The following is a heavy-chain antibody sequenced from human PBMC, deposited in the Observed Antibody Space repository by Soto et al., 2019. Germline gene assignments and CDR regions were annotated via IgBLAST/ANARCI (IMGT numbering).Heavy chain of an antibody. CDR2: IKSKTDGGTT. J-gene: IGHJ4*02. Sequence: GGSLRLSCAASGLTLTDAWMNWVRQTPGKGLEWVGLIKSKTDGGTTDYAAPVKGRFIISIDDSKNILYLQMNGLKTEDTAVYYCSKAGHGKNVYWGRGTLVTVSS. CDR3: SKAGHGKNVY. CDR1: GLTLTDAW. V-gene: IGHV3-15*01.